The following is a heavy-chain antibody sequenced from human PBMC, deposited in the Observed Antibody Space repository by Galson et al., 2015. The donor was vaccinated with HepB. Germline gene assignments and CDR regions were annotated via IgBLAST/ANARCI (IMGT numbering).Heavy chain of an antibody. CDR1: GFTFSRYE. CDR3: ARDIGHFDY. CDR2: ISGSGRNI. J-gene: IGHJ4*02. V-gene: IGHV3-48*03. Sequence: SLRLSCAASGFTFSRYEMNWVRQVPGKGLEWVAYISGSGRNIYYAASVKGRFTISRDNAKKSLYLQINSLRAEDTAIYYCARDIGHFDYWGQGTLVTVSS.